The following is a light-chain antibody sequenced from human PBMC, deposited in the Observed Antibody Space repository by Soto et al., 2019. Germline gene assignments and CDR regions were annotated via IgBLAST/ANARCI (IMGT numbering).Light chain of an antibody. J-gene: IGLJ2*01. Sequence: QSALTQPPSASGSPGQSVAISCTGTSSDVGGNKYVSWYQQHPGKAPKLLIYEVSKRASGVPDRFSGSKSGNTASLTVSGLQADDEADYYCGSYGGSRVFGGGTKLTVL. CDR3: GSYGGSRV. CDR2: EVS. CDR1: SSDVGGNKY. V-gene: IGLV2-8*01.